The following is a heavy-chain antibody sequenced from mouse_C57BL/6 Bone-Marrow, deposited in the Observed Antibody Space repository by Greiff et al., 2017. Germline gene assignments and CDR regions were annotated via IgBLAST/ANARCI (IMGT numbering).Heavy chain of an antibody. D-gene: IGHD2-5*01. CDR1: GFSLTSYG. CDR3: AKNGYSNPWFAY. J-gene: IGHJ3*01. Sequence: VKLQESGPGLVQPSPSLSITCTVSGFSLTSYGVHWVRQSPGKGLEWLGVIWRGGSTDYNAAFMSRLSITKDNSKSQVFFKMNSLQADDTAIYYCAKNGYSNPWFAYWGQGTLVTVSA. V-gene: IGHV2-5*01. CDR2: IWRGGST.